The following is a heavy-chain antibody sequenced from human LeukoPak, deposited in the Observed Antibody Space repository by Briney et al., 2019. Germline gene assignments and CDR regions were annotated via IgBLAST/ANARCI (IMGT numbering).Heavy chain of an antibody. CDR3: ARLTTVTTHNPPY. J-gene: IGHJ4*02. Sequence: SETLSLTCTVSGGSISSGSNYWSWIRQPAGKGLEWIGRIYTTGSTYYNPSLKSRVTISVYTSKNQFSLKLSSVTAADTAVYYCARLTTVTTHNPPYWGQGTLVTVSS. D-gene: IGHD4-17*01. V-gene: IGHV4-61*02. CDR2: IYTTGST. CDR1: GGSISSGSNY.